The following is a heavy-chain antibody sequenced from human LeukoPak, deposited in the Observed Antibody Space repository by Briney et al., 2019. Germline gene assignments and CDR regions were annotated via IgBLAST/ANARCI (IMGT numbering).Heavy chain of an antibody. CDR3: AKDLEGITIFGVVLDY. J-gene: IGHJ4*02. CDR1: GFTFSSYS. CDR2: IRYDGSNK. D-gene: IGHD3-3*01. Sequence: GGSLRLSCAASGFTFSSYSMNWVRQAPGKGLGCVAFIRYDGSNKYYADSVKGRFTISRDNSKNTLYLQMNSLRAEDTAVYYCAKDLEGITIFGVVLDYWGQGTLVTVSS. V-gene: IGHV3-30*02.